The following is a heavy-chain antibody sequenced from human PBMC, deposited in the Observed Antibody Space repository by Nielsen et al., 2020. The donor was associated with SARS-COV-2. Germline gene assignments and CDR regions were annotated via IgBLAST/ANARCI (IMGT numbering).Heavy chain of an antibody. CDR3: ARDSNHYDFWSGYYTGMGYFDY. V-gene: IGHV4-59*13. CDR2: IYYSGST. Sequence: SETLSLTCTVSGGSISSYYWSWIRQPPGKGLEWIGYIYYSGSTNYNPSLKSRVTISVDTSKNQFSLKLSSVTAADTAVYYCARDSNHYDFWSGYYTGMGYFDYWGQGTLVTVSS. J-gene: IGHJ4*02. D-gene: IGHD3-3*01. CDR1: GGSISSYY.